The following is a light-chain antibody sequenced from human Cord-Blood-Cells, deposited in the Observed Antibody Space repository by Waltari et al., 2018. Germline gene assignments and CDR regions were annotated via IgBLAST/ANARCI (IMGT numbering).Light chain of an antibody. CDR1: SSDVGSYNL. CDR2: EGS. J-gene: IGLJ2*01. CDR3: CSYAGSSTVV. Sequence: SALTQPASESGAPGHSLTISCTGPSSDVGSYNLLFWYQQHPGKPPKIMIYEGSKRPSVVSNRFSGSKSGNTASLTISGLQAEDEADYYCCSYAGSSTVVFGGGTKLTVL. V-gene: IGLV2-23*01.